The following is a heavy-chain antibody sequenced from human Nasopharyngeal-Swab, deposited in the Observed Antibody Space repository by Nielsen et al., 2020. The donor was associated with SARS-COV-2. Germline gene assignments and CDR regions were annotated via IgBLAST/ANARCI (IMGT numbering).Heavy chain of an antibody. V-gene: IGHV4-34*01. CDR3: AREKTPYYDFWSGTDTVSWFDP. Sequence: SETLSLTCAVYGGSFSGYYWSWIRQPPGKGLEWIGEINHSGGTNYNPSLKSRVTISVDTSKNQFSLKLSSVTAADTAVYYCAREKTPYYDFWSGTDTVSWFDPWGQGTLVTVSS. CDR2: INHSGGT. J-gene: IGHJ5*02. CDR1: GGSFSGYY. D-gene: IGHD3-3*01.